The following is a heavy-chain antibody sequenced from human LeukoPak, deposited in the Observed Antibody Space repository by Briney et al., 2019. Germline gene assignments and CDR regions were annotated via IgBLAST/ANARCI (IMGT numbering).Heavy chain of an antibody. D-gene: IGHD4-17*01. V-gene: IGHV1-18*01. Sequence: ASVKVSCKASGYTFTSYGISWVRQAPGQGLEWMGWISAYNGNTNYAQKLQGRVTMTTDTSASTAYMELRSLRSDDTAVYYCARLDYGDYVVGYWGQGTLVTVSS. CDR2: ISAYNGNT. J-gene: IGHJ4*02. CDR1: GYTFTSYG. CDR3: ARLDYGDYVVGY.